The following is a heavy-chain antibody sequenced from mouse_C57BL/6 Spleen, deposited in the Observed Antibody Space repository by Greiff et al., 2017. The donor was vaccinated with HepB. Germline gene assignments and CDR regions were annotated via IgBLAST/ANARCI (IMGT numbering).Heavy chain of an antibody. J-gene: IGHJ4*01. Sequence: QVHVKQSGTELVKPGASVKLSCKASGYTFTSYWMHWVKQRPGQGLEWIGNINPSNGGTNYNEKFKSKATLTVDKSSSTAYMQLSSLTSEDSAVYYCARSSLGQLRLPPYAMDYWGQGTSVTVSS. D-gene: IGHD3-2*02. CDR2: INPSNGGT. V-gene: IGHV1-53*01. CDR1: GYTFTSYW. CDR3: ARSSLGQLRLPPYAMDY.